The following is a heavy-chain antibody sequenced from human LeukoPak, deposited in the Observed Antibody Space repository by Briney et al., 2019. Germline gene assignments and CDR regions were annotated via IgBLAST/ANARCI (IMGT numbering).Heavy chain of an antibody. CDR3: AKDLISFIAVAGPYYYYGMDV. CDR1: GFTFSSYA. D-gene: IGHD6-19*01. Sequence: PGGSLRLSCAASGFTFSSYAMSWVRQAPGKGLEWFSAISGSGGSTYYADSVKGRFTISRDNSKNTLYLQMNSLRAEDTAVYYCAKDLISFIAVAGPYYYYGMDVWGKGTTITVSS. V-gene: IGHV3-23*01. J-gene: IGHJ6*04. CDR2: ISGSGGST.